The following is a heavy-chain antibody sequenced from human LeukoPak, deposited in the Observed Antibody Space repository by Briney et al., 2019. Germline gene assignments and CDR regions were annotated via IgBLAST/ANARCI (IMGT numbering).Heavy chain of an antibody. D-gene: IGHD6-13*01. CDR1: GGFISSYS. V-gene: IGHV4-4*07. Sequence: SETLSLTCTVSGGFISSYSWSWIRRDAGKRLEWIGRIYTSGSTNYNPSLKSRVTMSVDTSKNQFSLNLSSVTAADTAVYYCARGVASTGIGWFDPWGQGTLVTVSS. J-gene: IGHJ5*02. CDR3: ARGVASTGIGWFDP. CDR2: IYTSGST.